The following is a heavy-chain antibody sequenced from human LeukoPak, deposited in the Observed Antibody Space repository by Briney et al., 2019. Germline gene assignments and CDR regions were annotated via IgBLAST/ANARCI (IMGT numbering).Heavy chain of an antibody. CDR2: IYYSERT. Sequence: PSETLSLTCTVSGGSFTDYFWGWIRQPPGKGLEWIGSIYYSERTFYNPSLKNRLIISLVTSKVQLALNLDSVTAPDTAVYFCTRDRAHGTQDYWGQGTLVSVS. CDR3: TRDRAHGTQDY. J-gene: IGHJ4*02. D-gene: IGHD1-26*01. CDR1: GGSFTDYF. V-gene: IGHV4-39*06.